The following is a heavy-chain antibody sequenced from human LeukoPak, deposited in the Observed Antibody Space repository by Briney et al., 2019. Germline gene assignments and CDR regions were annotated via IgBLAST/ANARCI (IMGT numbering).Heavy chain of an antibody. V-gene: IGHV1-18*01. D-gene: IGHD1-1*01. J-gene: IGHJ4*02. CDR3: ARDQNWNARSHFDY. Sequence: EASVKVSCKASGYTFTSYGISWVRQAPGQGLEWMGWISAYNGNTNYAQKLQGRVTMTTDTSTSTAYMELRSLRSEDTAVYYCARDQNWNARSHFDYWGQGTLVTVSS. CDR2: ISAYNGNT. CDR1: GYTFTSYG.